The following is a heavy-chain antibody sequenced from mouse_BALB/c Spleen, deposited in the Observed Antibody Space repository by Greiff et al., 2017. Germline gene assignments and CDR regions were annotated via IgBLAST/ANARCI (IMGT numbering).Heavy chain of an antibody. V-gene: IGHV1-67*01. CDR3: ARTGGGNAMDY. J-gene: IGHJ4*01. CDR1: GYTFTDYA. Sequence: VQLQQSGPELVRPGVSVKISCKGSGYTFTDYAMHWVKQSHAKSLEWIGVISTYYGNTNYNQKFKGKATMTVDKSSSTAYMELARLTSEDSAIYYCARTGGGNAMDYWGQGTSVTVSS. CDR2: ISTYYGNT.